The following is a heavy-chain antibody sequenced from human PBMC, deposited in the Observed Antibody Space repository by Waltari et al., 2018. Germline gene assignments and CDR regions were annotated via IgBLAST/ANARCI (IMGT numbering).Heavy chain of an antibody. V-gene: IGHV1-69*12. Sequence: VHLVQSGAEMRKPGSSVTVSCKASGGTFGRYSIAWVRQAAGQGLEWLGGIIPIYGRPQYANNFQGRVTLTADASTTTVFLEMSGLRAEDTAIYFCARRDLGFAFDVWGQGTLVIVSS. CDR3: ARRDLGFAFDV. CDR1: GGTFGRYS. D-gene: IGHD1-26*01. J-gene: IGHJ3*01. CDR2: IIPIYGRP.